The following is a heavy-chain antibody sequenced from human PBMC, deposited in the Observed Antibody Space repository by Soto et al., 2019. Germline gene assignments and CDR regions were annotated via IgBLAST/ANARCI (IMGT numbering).Heavy chain of an antibody. CDR2: ISSAVNT. Sequence: GGSLRLSCAGSGFTFSNYAMSWVRQAPGKGLEWVSAISSAVNTYYADSVKGRFTISRDNSKNTLSLQMNSLRAEDTAVYYCAKQVRDGTSSPYYFDYWGQGTLVTVS. CDR3: AKQVRDGTSSPYYFDY. V-gene: IGHV3-23*01. J-gene: IGHJ4*02. D-gene: IGHD6-6*01. CDR1: GFTFSNYA.